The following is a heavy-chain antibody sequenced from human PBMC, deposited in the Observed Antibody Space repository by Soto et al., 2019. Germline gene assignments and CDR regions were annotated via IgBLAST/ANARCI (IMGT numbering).Heavy chain of an antibody. CDR3: AKTAGDYPLYWYFDL. J-gene: IGHJ2*01. CDR1: GFTFSSYG. V-gene: IGHV3-30*18. Sequence: VQLVESGGGVVQPGRSLRLSCAASGFTFSSYGMHWVRQAPGKGLEWVALISYDGSNKYYADSVKGRFTISRDNSKNTLYLQMNSLRAEDTAVYYCAKTAGDYPLYWYFDLWGRGTLVTVSS. D-gene: IGHD4-17*01. CDR2: ISYDGSNK.